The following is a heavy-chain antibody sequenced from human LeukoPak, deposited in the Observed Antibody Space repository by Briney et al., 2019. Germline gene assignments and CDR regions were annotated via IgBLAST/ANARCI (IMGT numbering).Heavy chain of an antibody. Sequence: ASVKVSCKTSGYYFTGHYIQWVRQVPGQGFEWMGWINPNGGAKNYARRFQGRVTLTTDTSSSTTDMELSSLRFDDTAVYYCARDYYDDFWGQGTLVTVSS. V-gene: IGHV1-2*02. D-gene: IGHD3-22*01. J-gene: IGHJ4*02. CDR3: ARDYYDDF. CDR2: INPNGGAK. CDR1: GYYFTGHY.